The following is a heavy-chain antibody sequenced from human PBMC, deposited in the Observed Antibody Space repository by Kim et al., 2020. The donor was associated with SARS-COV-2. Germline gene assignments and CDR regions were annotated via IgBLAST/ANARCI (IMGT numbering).Heavy chain of an antibody. V-gene: IGHV3-48*02. CDR2: ISSSSSPI. CDR1: GFTFSTYG. CDR3: VRDAGRHDSSGYFPSGYFDY. Sequence: GSLRLSCAASGFTFSTYGMNWVRQAPGKGLEWVSFISSSSSPIYYADSVKGRFTISRDNAKNSLYLQMNSLRDEDTAVYYCVRDAGRHDSSGYFPSGYFDYWGQGTLVTVSS. J-gene: IGHJ4*02. D-gene: IGHD3-22*01.